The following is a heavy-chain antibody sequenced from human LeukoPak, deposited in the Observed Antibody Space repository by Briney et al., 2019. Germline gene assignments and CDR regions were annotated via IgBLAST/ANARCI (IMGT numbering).Heavy chain of an antibody. CDR3: ARKGCFDNCYLFDY. D-gene: IGHD1-20*01. CDR1: GYTFSTYG. J-gene: IGHJ4*02. CDR2: INTNNGNT. V-gene: IGHV1-18*01. Sequence: ASVKVSCKASGYTFSTYGINWVRQAHGQGLEWMGWINTNNGNTNYAQKFQGRVTMTRDTSTSTAYLELRSLGSDDTAVYYCARKGCFDNCYLFDYWGQGTLVTVSS.